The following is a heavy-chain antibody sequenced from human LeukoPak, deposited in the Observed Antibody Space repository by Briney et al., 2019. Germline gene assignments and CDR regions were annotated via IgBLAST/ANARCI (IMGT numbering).Heavy chain of an antibody. J-gene: IGHJ6*03. V-gene: IGHV3-23*01. CDR1: GFTFSSYA. CDR3: ANSPGGARAYYMDV. D-gene: IGHD1-26*01. CDR2: ISGSGGST. Sequence: GGSLRLSCAASGFTFSSYAMSWVRQAPGKGLEWVSAISGSGGSTYYADSVKGRFTISRDNSKNTLYLQMNSLRAEDTAVYYCANSPGGARAYYMDVWGKGTTVTVSS.